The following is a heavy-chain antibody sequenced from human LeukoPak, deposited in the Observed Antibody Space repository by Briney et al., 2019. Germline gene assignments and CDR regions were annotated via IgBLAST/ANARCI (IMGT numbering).Heavy chain of an antibody. J-gene: IGHJ2*01. D-gene: IGHD5-24*01. CDR3: ARRSRETWYFDL. CDR1: GYNFTTYW. CDR2: IYPGDSDT. Sequence: ESLKISCEASGYNFTTYWIGWVRQMPGKGLEWVGLIYPGDSDTRYRPSFLGQVTISADRSFSTAYLQWSSLKASDTAMYFCARRSRETWYFDLWGRGTLVTVSS. V-gene: IGHV5-51*01.